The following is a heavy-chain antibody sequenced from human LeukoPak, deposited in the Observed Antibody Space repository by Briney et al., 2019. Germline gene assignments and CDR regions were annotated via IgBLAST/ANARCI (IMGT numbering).Heavy chain of an antibody. D-gene: IGHD3-22*01. Sequence: ASVKVSCKASGYTFTGYYMHWVRQAPGQGLEWMGRINPKSGGTNYAQKFQGRVTMTRDRYIRTAYMEVSRLRSDDTAVYYCARPMGDYYDSSGRYNWFDPWGQGTLVTVSS. V-gene: IGHV1-2*06. CDR1: GYTFTGYY. CDR2: INPKSGGT. J-gene: IGHJ5*02. CDR3: ARPMGDYYDSSGRYNWFDP.